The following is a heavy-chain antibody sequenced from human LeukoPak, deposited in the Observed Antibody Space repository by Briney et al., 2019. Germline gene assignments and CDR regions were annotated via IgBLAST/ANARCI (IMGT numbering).Heavy chain of an antibody. D-gene: IGHD4-17*01. CDR2: ISSSSSYI. CDR1: GFTFSSFA. J-gene: IGHJ3*02. V-gene: IGHV3-21*01. Sequence: GGSLRLSCAASGFTFSSFAMSWVRRAPGKGLEWVSSISSSSSYIYYADSVKGRFTISRDNAKNSLYLQMNSLRAEDTAVYYCARAVYGFDAFDIWGQGTMVTVSS. CDR3: ARAVYGFDAFDI.